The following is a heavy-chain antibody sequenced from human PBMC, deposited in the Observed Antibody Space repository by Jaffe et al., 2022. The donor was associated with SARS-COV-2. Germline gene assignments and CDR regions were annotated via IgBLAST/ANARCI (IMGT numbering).Heavy chain of an antibody. CDR2: ISSSGSTI. V-gene: IGHV3-11*01. CDR1: GFTFSDYY. Sequence: QVQLVESGGGLVKPGGSLRLSCAASGFTFSDYYMSWIRQAPGKGLEWVSYISSSGSTIYYADSVKGRFTISRDNAKNSLYLQMNSLRAEDTAVYYCARDAADIVVVPAAIYYYYGMDVWGQGTTVTVSS. CDR3: ARDAADIVVVPAAIYYYYGMDV. D-gene: IGHD2-2*01. J-gene: IGHJ6*02.